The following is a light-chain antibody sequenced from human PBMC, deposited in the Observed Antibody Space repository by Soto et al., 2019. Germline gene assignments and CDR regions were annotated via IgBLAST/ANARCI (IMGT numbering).Light chain of an antibody. J-gene: IGKJ1*01. CDR2: GAS. CDR1: QSFTSNY. V-gene: IGKV3-20*01. Sequence: EIVLSQSPGCRSLAPGEAATPLWRSSQSFTSNYLAWYQQRPGQAPRLLIYGASTRAAGIPDRFSGSGSGTDFTLTISRLEPEDFAVYYCHQYGNSPRTFGQGTKVDI. CDR3: HQYGNSPRT.